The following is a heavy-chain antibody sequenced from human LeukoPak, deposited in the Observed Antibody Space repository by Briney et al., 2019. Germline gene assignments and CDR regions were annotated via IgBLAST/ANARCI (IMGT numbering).Heavy chain of an antibody. V-gene: IGHV3-21*01. J-gene: IGHJ4*02. CDR2: ISSSSSYI. D-gene: IGHD4-17*01. Sequence: GASLRLSCAASGLRFSRYSMKWDRHAPGKGLEWVSYISSSSSYIYYVDSVKGRFTISRDNAKNSLYLQMNSLRAEDTAVYYCAKYGDSSDYWGQGTLVTVSS. CDR3: AKYGDSSDY. CDR1: GLRFSRYS.